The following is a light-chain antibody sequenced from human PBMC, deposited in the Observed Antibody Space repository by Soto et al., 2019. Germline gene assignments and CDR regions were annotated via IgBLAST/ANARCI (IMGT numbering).Light chain of an antibody. V-gene: IGKV3-20*01. CDR2: GAS. CDR3: QQCDNSPIT. J-gene: IGKJ2*01. CDR1: QSVSRSY. Sequence: EIVLTQSPGTLSLSPGERATLSCRASQSVSRSYLAWYQQKPGQAPRLLIYGASSRATGIPDRFSGSGSGTDFTLTISRLEPEDFAVYYCQQCDNSPITFGQGTNLEIK.